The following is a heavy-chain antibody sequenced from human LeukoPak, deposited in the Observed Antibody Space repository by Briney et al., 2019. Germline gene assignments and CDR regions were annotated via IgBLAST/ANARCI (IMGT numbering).Heavy chain of an antibody. CDR3: ARVGYCSGGSCYPSYSQH. J-gene: IGHJ1*01. CDR1: GYTFTSYG. Sequence: ASVKVSCKASGYTFTSYGISWVRQAPGQGLEWMGWISAYNGNTNYAQKLQGRVTMTTDTSTSTAYMELRSLRSDDTAVYYCARVGYCSGGSCYPSYSQHWGQGTLVTVSS. CDR2: ISAYNGNT. V-gene: IGHV1-18*04. D-gene: IGHD2-15*01.